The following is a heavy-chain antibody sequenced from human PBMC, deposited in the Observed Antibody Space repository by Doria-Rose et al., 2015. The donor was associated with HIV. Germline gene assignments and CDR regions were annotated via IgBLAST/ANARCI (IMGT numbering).Heavy chain of an antibody. D-gene: IGHD6-13*01. CDR2: IFSDDER. Sequence: QVTLKESGPVLVKPTETLTLTCTVSGVSLSSPGMGVSWIRQPPGKALEWLANIFSDDERSYKTSLKSRRTISSGTSKSQVVLTMTDMDPVDTATYYCARIKSSRWYHKYYFDFWGQGTLVIVSA. CDR1: GVSLSSPGMG. V-gene: IGHV2-26*01. CDR3: ARIKSSRWYHKYYFDF. J-gene: IGHJ4*02.